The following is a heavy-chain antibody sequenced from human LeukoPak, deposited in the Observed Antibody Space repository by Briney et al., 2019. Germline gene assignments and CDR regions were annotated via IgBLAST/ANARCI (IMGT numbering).Heavy chain of an antibody. CDR2: IYIDART. CDR1: GFSVTNTL. J-gene: IGHJ5*02. V-gene: IGHV3-66*02. Sequence: GGSLRLSCTLSGFSVTNTLIDWVRQAPGKGPEWDALIYIDARTVYADSVKGRFTISIDNSKNMVYLQMNSLRSADSALYYCVRDRAGTQSWVEFDLWGQGTLVTVSS. CDR3: VRDRAGTQSWVEFDL. D-gene: IGHD3-10*01.